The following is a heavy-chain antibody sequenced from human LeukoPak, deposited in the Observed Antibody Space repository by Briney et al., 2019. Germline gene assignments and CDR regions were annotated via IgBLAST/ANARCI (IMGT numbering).Heavy chain of an antibody. V-gene: IGHV4-39*07. J-gene: IGHJ3*01. CDR1: GGSLSSSSYY. Sequence: PSETLSLTCTVSGGSLSSSSYYWGWIRQPPGKGLEWIGSIYYSGSTYYNPSLKSRVTISVDTSKNQFSLKLTSMTAADTAVYYCARRPSHDDYVAFDVWGQGTMVTVSS. CDR3: ARRPSHDDYVAFDV. D-gene: IGHD4-17*01. CDR2: IYYSGST.